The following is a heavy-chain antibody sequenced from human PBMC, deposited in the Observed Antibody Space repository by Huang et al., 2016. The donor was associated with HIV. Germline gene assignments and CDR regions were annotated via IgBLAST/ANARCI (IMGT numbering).Heavy chain of an antibody. V-gene: IGHV4-39*01. D-gene: IGHD3-10*01. CDR2: IYYSGST. CDR1: GGSIRSDNYY. CDR3: ARLPGSITMIRGVITDPY. Sequence: QLQLQESGPGLVKPSETLSLTCTVSGGSIRSDNYYWGWIRQPPGKGLEWIGSIYYSGSTYDNPSIKSRVTITVDTSKNQFSLKMRSVTAADTAVYYCARLPGSITMIRGVITDPYWGQGTLVTVSS. J-gene: IGHJ4*02.